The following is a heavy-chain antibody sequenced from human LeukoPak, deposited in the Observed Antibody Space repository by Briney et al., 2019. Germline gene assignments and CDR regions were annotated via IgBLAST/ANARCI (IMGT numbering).Heavy chain of an antibody. Sequence: KASETLSLTCTVFGGSISSYYWSWIRQPAGKGLEWIGRIYSSGSTNYNPSLKSRVTMSVDTSKSQFSLELTSVTAADTAVYYCARMYSGTYGGIDYWGQGTLVTVSS. V-gene: IGHV4-4*07. CDR1: GGSISSYY. D-gene: IGHD1-26*01. J-gene: IGHJ4*02. CDR3: ARMYSGTYGGIDY. CDR2: IYSSGST.